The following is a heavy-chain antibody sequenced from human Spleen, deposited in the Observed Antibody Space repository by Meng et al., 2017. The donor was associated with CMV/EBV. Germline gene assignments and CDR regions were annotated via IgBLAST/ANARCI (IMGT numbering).Heavy chain of an antibody. D-gene: IGHD3-3*01. Sequence: YTLTNYYIHWVRQAPGQGLEWMGTLNPSGGSTTYAQKFQGRVTMTRDTSTSTVYMEMSSMRSDDTAVYYCARGNILQFLEWLVGIDYWGQGTLVTVSS. CDR3: ARGNILQFLEWLVGIDY. V-gene: IGHV1-46*01. CDR2: LNPSGGST. CDR1: YTLTNYY. J-gene: IGHJ4*02.